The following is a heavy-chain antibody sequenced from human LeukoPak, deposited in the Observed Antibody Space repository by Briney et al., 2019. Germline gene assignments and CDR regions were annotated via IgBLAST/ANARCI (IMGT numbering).Heavy chain of an antibody. Sequence: GGSLRLSCVASGFTFSSYSMNWVRQAPGKGLEWVSSISSSSSYIYYADSVKGRFTISRDNAKNSLYLQMNSLRAENTAVYYCARGPGIAAAGTDYWGQGTLVTVSS. J-gene: IGHJ4*02. CDR3: ARGPGIAAAGTDY. D-gene: IGHD6-13*01. CDR2: ISSSSSYI. V-gene: IGHV3-21*01. CDR1: GFTFSSYS.